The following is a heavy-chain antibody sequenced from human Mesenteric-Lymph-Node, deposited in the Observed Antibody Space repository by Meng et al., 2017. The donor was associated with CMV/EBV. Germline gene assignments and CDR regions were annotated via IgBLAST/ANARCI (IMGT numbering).Heavy chain of an antibody. CDR2: IIPISGTS. Sequence: SVKVSCKASGGTFSNYAISWVRQAPGQGLEWMGGIIPISGTSNYAQKLQGRVTISTDESTSTAYMELSSLRSEDTAVYYCAWGYHYRSGTAYYGMGVWGQGTTVTVSS. CDR3: AWGYHYRSGTAYYGMGV. CDR1: GGTFSNYA. V-gene: IGHV1-69*05. J-gene: IGHJ6*02. D-gene: IGHD3-10*01.